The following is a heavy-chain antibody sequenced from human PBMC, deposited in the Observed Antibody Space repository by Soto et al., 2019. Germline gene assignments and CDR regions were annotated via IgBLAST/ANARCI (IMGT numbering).Heavy chain of an antibody. CDR2: IYYSGST. Sequence: QVQLQESGPGLVKPSETLSLTCTVSGGSISSYYWSWIRQPPGKGLEWIGYIYYSGSTNYNPSLXSRVTISVDTSKNQFSLKLSSVTAADTAVYYCARVWGGAFDIWGQGTMVTXSS. J-gene: IGHJ3*02. D-gene: IGHD3-10*01. V-gene: IGHV4-59*01. CDR3: ARVWGGAFDI. CDR1: GGSISSYY.